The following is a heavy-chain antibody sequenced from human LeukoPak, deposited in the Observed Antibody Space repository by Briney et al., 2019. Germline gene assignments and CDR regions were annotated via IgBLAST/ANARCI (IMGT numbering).Heavy chain of an antibody. CDR2: ISWNGGST. CDR3: ARVHYDFWSGYSGSWFDP. J-gene: IGHJ5*02. CDR1: GFTFDDYG. Sequence: GSLRLSCAASGFTFDDYGMSWVRQAPGKGLEWVSGISWNGGSTGYADSVKGRFTISRDNAKNSLYLQMNSLRAEDTAVYYCARVHYDFWSGYSGSWFDPWGQGTLVTVSS. D-gene: IGHD3-3*01. V-gene: IGHV3-20*04.